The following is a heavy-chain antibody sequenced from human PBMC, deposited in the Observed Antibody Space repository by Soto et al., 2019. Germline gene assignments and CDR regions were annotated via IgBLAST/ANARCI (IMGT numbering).Heavy chain of an antibody. J-gene: IGHJ5*02. CDR1: GGTFSSYA. Sequence: QVQLVQSGAEVKKPGSSVKVPCKASGGTFSSYAISWVRQAPGQGLEWMGGIIPIFGTANYAQKFQGRVTITADESTSTAYMELSSLRSEDTAVYYCARDPHSGSYRGWFDPWGQGTLVTVSS. CDR2: IIPIFGTA. V-gene: IGHV1-69*01. D-gene: IGHD1-26*01. CDR3: ARDPHSGSYRGWFDP.